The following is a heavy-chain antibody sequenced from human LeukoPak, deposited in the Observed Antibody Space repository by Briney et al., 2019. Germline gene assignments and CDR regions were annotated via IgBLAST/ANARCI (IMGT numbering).Heavy chain of an antibody. CDR3: AKHTLVVVTAPFDY. D-gene: IGHD2-21*02. CDR2: ISYNGGST. CDR1: GFTFSTYA. V-gene: IGHV3-23*01. Sequence: GGSLRLSCAASGFTFSTYAMSWVRQAPGQGLAWVSGISYNGGSTYYADSVKGRFTISRDNSKNALYLQMNSLRADDTAVYYCAKHTLVVVTAPFDYWGQGTLVTVSS. J-gene: IGHJ4*02.